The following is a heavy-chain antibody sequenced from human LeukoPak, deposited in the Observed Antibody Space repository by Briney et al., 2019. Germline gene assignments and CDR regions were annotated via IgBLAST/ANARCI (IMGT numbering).Heavy chain of an antibody. V-gene: IGHV5-51*01. D-gene: IGHD3-16*01. CDR1: GYSFTTYW. Sequence: GASLKISCQASGYSFTTYWIGWVRQMPGKGLEWMGIIYPGDFDIRYSPSFQGQVTFSTDKSISAAYLQWNSLKASDTAMYYCARLALDGGNYFDYWVQGTLVSVSS. J-gene: IGHJ4*02. CDR3: ARLALDGGNYFDY. CDR2: IYPGDFDI.